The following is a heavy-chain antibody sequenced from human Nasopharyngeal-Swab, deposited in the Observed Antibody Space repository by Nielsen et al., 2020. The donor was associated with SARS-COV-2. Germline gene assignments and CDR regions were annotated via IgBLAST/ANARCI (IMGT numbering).Heavy chain of an antibody. Sequence: SETLSLTCAVYGGSFSGYYWRWIRQPPGKGLEWIGEINHSGVTNYNPSLKSRVTISVDTSKNQFSLKLSSVTAADTAVYYCARDMRYYDYVWGSSHYYYYGMDVWGQGTTVTVSS. D-gene: IGHD3-16*01. CDR1: GGSFSGYY. CDR2: INHSGVT. J-gene: IGHJ6*02. V-gene: IGHV4-34*01. CDR3: ARDMRYYDYVWGSSHYYYYGMDV.